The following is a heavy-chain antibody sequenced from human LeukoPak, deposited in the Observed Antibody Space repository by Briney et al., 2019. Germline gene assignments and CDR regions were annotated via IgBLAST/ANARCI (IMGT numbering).Heavy chain of an antibody. Sequence: SETLSLTCAVYGGSFSGYYWSWIRQTPGKGLEWLGEINHSGSTNYNPSLKSRVTISLDTSKNQFSLKLSSVTAADTAVYYCARERAGLWGQGTLVTVSS. V-gene: IGHV4-34*01. CDR1: GGSFSGYY. CDR2: INHSGST. CDR3: ARERAGL. J-gene: IGHJ4*02. D-gene: IGHD6-19*01.